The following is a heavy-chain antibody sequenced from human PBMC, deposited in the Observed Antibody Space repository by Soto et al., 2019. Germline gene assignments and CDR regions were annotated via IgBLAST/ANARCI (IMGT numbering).Heavy chain of an antibody. Sequence: PSETLSLTCTVSGGSISSSSYYWGWIRQPPGKGLEWIGYIYYSGSTNYNPSLKSRVTISVDTSKNQFSLKLSSVTAADTAVYYCARGPRGYSYGMGLFDDSGQGTRVTVAS. CDR2: IYYSGST. V-gene: IGHV4-61*05. D-gene: IGHD5-18*01. CDR3: ARGPRGYSYGMGLFDD. J-gene: IGHJ4*02. CDR1: GGSISSSSYY.